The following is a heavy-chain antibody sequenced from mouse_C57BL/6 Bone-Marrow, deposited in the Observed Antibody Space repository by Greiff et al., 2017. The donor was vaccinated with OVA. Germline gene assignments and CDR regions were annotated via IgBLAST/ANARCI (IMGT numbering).Heavy chain of an antibody. CDR3: ARSLPYYAMDY. CDR2: IDPSDSYT. D-gene: IGHD6-5*01. Sequence: QVQLQQPGAELVMPGASVKLSCKASGYTFTSYWMNWVKQRPGQGLEWIGEIDPSDSYTTYNQKFKGKFTLTVDKSSSTAYMQLSSLTSEDSAVYYCARSLPYYAMDYWGKGTSVTVSS. V-gene: IGHV1-69*01. CDR1: GYTFTSYW. J-gene: IGHJ4*01.